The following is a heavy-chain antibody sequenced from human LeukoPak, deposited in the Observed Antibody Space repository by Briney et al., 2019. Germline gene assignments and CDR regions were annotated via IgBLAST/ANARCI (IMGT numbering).Heavy chain of an antibody. J-gene: IGHJ4*02. Sequence: GGSLRLSCAASGFTFSSYSMNWVRQAPGKGLEWISYISSSSSTIYYADSVKGRFTVSRDNAENSLYLQMNSLRDEDTAVYYCARDPSMTTVTNFDYWGQGTLVTVSS. V-gene: IGHV3-48*02. CDR3: ARDPSMTTVTNFDY. CDR1: GFTFSSYS. D-gene: IGHD4-17*01. CDR2: ISSSSSTI.